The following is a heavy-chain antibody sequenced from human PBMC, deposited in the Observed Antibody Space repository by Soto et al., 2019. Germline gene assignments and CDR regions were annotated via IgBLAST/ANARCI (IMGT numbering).Heavy chain of an antibody. CDR2: LIPIFGTA. J-gene: IGHJ6*02. V-gene: IGHV1-69*12. Sequence: QVQLVQSGAEVKKPGSSVKVSCKASGGTFSSYAISWVRQAPGQGLEWMGGLIPIFGTADYAQKFQGRVTITADESTSTAYMELSSLRSDDTAVYYCATHTVVIPGNYYSGMDVWGQGTTVTVSS. CDR3: ATHTVVIPGNYYSGMDV. D-gene: IGHD2-2*01. CDR1: GGTFSSYA.